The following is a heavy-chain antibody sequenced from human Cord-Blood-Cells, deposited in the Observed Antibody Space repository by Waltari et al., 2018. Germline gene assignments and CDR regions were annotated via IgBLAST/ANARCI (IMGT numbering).Heavy chain of an antibody. V-gene: IGHV3-49*04. CDR3: TRGSNGIYCSSTSCYDY. Sequence: EVQLVESGGGLVQPGRSLRLSCTASGFTFGDYAMSWVRQAPGKGLEWVGFIRSKAYGGTTEYAASVKCRFTISRDDSKSIAYLQMNSLKTEDTAVYYCTRGSNGIYCSSTSCYDYWGQGTLVTVSS. J-gene: IGHJ4*02. CDR2: IRSKAYGGTT. CDR1: GFTFGDYA. D-gene: IGHD2-2*01.